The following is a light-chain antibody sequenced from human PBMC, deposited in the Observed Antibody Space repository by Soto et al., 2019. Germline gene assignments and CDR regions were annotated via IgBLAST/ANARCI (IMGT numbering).Light chain of an antibody. V-gene: IGKV3-20*01. CDR3: QHYGNSRT. CDR2: AAS. J-gene: IGKJ1*01. CDR1: QSTTNNY. Sequence: EIVLTQSPGTLSLSPGERATLYCRTSQSTTNNYLAWYQRKPGQAPRLLIYAASSRATGIPDRFSGSGSGTDFTLTISRLEPEDTAVYYCQHYGNSRTFGQGTKVDIK.